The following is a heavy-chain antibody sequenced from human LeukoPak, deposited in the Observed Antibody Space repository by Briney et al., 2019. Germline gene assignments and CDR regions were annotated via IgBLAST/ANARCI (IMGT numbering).Heavy chain of an antibody. Sequence: SETLSLTCTVSGGSISSYYWSRIRQPPGKGLEWIGYIYYSGSTNYNPSLKSRVTISVDTSKNQFSLKLSSVTAADTAVYYCARGALPAGYDSSGYKSYYYYYGMDVWGQGTTVTVSS. CDR2: IYYSGST. D-gene: IGHD3-22*01. V-gene: IGHV4-59*01. J-gene: IGHJ6*02. CDR1: GGSISSYY. CDR3: ARGALPAGYDSSGYKSYYYYYGMDV.